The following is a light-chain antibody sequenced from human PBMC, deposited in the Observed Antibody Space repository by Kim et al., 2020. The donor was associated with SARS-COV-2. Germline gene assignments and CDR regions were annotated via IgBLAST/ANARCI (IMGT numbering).Light chain of an antibody. CDR3: QQYGTSPWT. J-gene: IGKJ1*01. CDR1: QSVSSSH. V-gene: IGKV3-20*01. Sequence: EIVLTQSPGTLSLSPGEGATLSCRASQSVSSSHLAWYQQKPGQAPRLLMYGAASRATGIPDRFSGSGSGTGFTLTISRLEPEDFALYYCQQYGTSPWTFGQGTKVDIK. CDR2: GAA.